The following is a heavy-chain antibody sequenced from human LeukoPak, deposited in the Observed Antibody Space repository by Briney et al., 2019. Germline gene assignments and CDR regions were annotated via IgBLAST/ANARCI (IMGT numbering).Heavy chain of an antibody. CDR1: GGSISSSSYY. V-gene: IGHV4-39*07. D-gene: IGHD1-26*01. J-gene: IGHJ4*02. CDR2: IYYSGST. CDR3: ARDHGYGSGSYPGY. Sequence: PSETLSLTCTVSGGSISSSSYYWGWIRQPPGKGLEWIGSIYYSGSTYYNPSLKSRVTISVDTSKNQFSLKLSSVTGADTAVYYCARDHGYGSGSYPGYWGQGTLVTVSS.